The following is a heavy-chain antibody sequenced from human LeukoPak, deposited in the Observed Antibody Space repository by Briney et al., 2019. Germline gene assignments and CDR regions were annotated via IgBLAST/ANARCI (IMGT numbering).Heavy chain of an antibody. V-gene: IGHV4-34*01. CDR3: ARGTGNAYSFDY. Sequence: SETLSLTCAVYGGSFSGYYWSWIRQPPGKGLEGIGEINDSGSTNYNPSLKSRVTISVDTSKNQFSLKLSSVTAADTAVYYCARGTGNAYSFDYWGQGTLVTVYS. CDR2: INDSGST. D-gene: IGHD3-16*01. CDR1: GGSFSGYY. J-gene: IGHJ4*02.